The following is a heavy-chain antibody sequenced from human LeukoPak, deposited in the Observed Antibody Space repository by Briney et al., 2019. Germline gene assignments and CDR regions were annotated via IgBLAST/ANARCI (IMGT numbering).Heavy chain of an antibody. CDR1: GLMFRAYA. CDR2: ISYDGSNK. D-gene: IGHD3-9*01. V-gene: IGHV3-30*04. J-gene: IGHJ4*02. Sequence: PGGSLRLSCVASGLMFRAYAMDWVRQAPGKGLEWVAVISYDGSNKYYADSVKGRFTISRDNSKNTLYLQMNSLRAEDTAVYYCARGLVNDYWGQGTLVTVSS. CDR3: ARGLVNDY.